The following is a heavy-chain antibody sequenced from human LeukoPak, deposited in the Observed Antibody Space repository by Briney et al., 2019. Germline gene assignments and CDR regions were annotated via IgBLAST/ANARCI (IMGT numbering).Heavy chain of an antibody. J-gene: IGHJ5*02. Sequence: SETLSLTCTVSGGSVSSGTYYWSWIRQPPGKGLEWIGYIYYSGTTNYNPSLKSRVTISVDTSKNQFSLKLSSVTAADTAVYYCARSFFLIGYTAWGQGTLVTVSS. CDR3: ARSFFLIGYTA. D-gene: IGHD6-13*01. CDR1: GGSVSSGTYY. V-gene: IGHV4-61*01. CDR2: IYYSGTT.